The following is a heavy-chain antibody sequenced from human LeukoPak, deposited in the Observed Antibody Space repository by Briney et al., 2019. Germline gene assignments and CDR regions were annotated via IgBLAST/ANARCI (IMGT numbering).Heavy chain of an antibody. CDR1: GFTFSSYA. D-gene: IGHD3-10*01. CDR3: AKRMYGSGSNFEY. CDR2: ISASGGST. J-gene: IGHJ4*02. Sequence: GGYLSLYCAASGFTFSSYAMSWVRQAAGKGLELVLAISASGGSTYYADSVKGRFTISRDNSKNTLYLQMNSLRGEDTAVEYCAKRMYGSGSNFEYWGQGTLVTVSS. V-gene: IGHV3-23*01.